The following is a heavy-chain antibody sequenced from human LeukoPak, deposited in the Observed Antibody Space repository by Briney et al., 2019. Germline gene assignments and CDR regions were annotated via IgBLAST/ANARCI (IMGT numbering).Heavy chain of an antibody. CDR2: IYYSGST. CDR1: GGSISSYY. V-gene: IGHV4-59*07. J-gene: IGHJ4*02. CDR3: AATYSNSWTFDY. D-gene: IGHD6-13*01. Sequence: SDTLSLTCTVSGGSISSYYWSWIRQPPGKGLEWIGYIYYSGSTNYNPSLKSRVAISVDTSKNQFSLKLSSVTAADTAVYYCAATYSNSWTFDYWGQGTLVTVSS.